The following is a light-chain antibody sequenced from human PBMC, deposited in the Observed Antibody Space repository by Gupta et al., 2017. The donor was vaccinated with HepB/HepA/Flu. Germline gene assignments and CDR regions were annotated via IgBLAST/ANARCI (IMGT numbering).Light chain of an antibody. CDR1: SSNIGSNY. CDR2: RNN. J-gene: IGLJ1*01. Sequence: QSMLTQPPSASGTPGQWVTISCSGSSSNIGSNYVYWYQQFPGTAPKLLIYRNNQRPSGVPDRFSGSKSGTSASLAISGLRSDDEADYYCATWDDSLSGYVFGNGTNVTVL. CDR3: ATWDDSLSGYV. V-gene: IGLV1-47*01.